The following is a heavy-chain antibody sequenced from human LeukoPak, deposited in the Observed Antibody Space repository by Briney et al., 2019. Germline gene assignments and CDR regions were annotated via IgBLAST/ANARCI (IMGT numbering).Heavy chain of an antibody. CDR2: MNPNTGNT. V-gene: IGHV1-8*03. CDR3: ARDLGYSYGDHFDY. CDR1: GYTFTSYD. D-gene: IGHD5-18*01. J-gene: IGHJ4*02. Sequence: ASVKVSCKASGYTFTSYDINWVRQASGQGLEWMGWMNPNTGNTGYAQKFQGRVTITRNTSISTVYMELSSLRSEDTAVYYCARDLGYSYGDHFDYWGQGTLVTVSS.